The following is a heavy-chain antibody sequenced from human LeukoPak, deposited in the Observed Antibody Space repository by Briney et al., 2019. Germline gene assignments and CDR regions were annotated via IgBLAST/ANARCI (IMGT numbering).Heavy chain of an antibody. CDR1: GLTFTTAR. J-gene: IGHJ5*02. CDR3: TADLRS. V-gene: IGHV3-15*01. Sequence: GGSLRLSCVASGLTFTTARMAWVRQAPGKGLEWVGRIKTKTDGGTTGYAAPVKGRFTISRDDSKNTLYLQMNRLKTEDTALYYCTADLRSWGQGALVTVSS. CDR2: IKTKTDGGTT. D-gene: IGHD3-16*02.